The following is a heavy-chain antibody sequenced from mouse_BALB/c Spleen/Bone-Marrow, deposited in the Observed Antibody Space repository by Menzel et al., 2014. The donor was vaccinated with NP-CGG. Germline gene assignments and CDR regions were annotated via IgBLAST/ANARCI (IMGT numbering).Heavy chain of an antibody. J-gene: IGHJ4*01. D-gene: IGHD2-14*01. Sequence: VQLQQSGPELVKPGASVKISCKASGHSFTGNFMNWVKQSHGKSLEWIGRINPYNGDTFYNQKFKGKATLTADKSSATAHMELLSLTSEDSAVYYCGTGGGNYGMDYWGQGTSATVSS. V-gene: IGHV1-37*01. CDR2: INPYNGDT. CDR1: GHSFTGNF. CDR3: GTGGGNYGMDY.